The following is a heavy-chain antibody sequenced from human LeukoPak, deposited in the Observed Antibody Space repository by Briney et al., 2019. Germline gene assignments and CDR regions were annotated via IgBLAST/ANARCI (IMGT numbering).Heavy chain of an antibody. D-gene: IGHD2-2*01. CDR1: GGSISSYY. V-gene: IGHV4-59*08. CDR2: IYYSGST. J-gene: IGHJ4*02. CDR3: ARLRYPPYFDY. Sequence: SETLSLTCTVSGGSISSYYWSWIRQPPGKGLEWIGYIYYSGSTNYNPSLKSRVTISVDTSKNQFSLKLSSVTAADTAVYYCARLRYPPYFDYWGQGTLVTVSS.